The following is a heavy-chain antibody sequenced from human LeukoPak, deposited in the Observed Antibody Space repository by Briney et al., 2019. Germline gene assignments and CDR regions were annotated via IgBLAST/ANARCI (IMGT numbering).Heavy chain of an antibody. V-gene: IGHV4-34*01. J-gene: IGHJ5*02. D-gene: IGHD3-10*01. CDR3: ASLLWFGESLDP. CDR1: GGSFSGYY. Sequence: SETLSLTCAVYGGSFSGYYWSWIRQPPGKGLEWIGEINHSGSTNYNPSLKSRVTISVDTSKNQFSLKLSSVTAADTAVYYCASLLWFGESLDPWGQGTLVTVSS. CDR2: INHSGST.